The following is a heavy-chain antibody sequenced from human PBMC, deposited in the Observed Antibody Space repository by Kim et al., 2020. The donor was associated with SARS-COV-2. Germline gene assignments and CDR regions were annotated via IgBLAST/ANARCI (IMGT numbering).Heavy chain of an antibody. J-gene: IGHJ4*02. D-gene: IGHD6-25*01. CDR1: GFTFSSYG. CDR2: ISYDGSNK. Sequence: GGSLRLSCAASGFTFSSYGMHWVRQAPGKGLEWVAVISYDGSNKYYADSVKGRFTISRDNSKNTLYLQMNSLRAEDTAVYYCAKDRGRRIGSLFDYWGQG. CDR3: AKDRGRRIGSLFDY. V-gene: IGHV3-30*18.